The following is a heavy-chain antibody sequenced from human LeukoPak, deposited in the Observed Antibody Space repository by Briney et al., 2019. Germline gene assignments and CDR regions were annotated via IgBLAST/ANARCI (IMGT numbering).Heavy chain of an antibody. CDR1: GFTFSSYS. D-gene: IGHD6-19*01. J-gene: IGHJ6*03. CDR2: ISGSGGST. CDR3: AKGGEWLVSSAYYYYYMDV. V-gene: IGHV3-23*01. Sequence: PGGSLRLSCAASGFTFSSYSMSWVRQAPGKGLKWVSAISGSGGSTYYADSVKGRFTISRDNSKNTLYMQMNSLRVEDTAVYYCAKGGEWLVSSAYYYYYMDVWGKGTTVTISS.